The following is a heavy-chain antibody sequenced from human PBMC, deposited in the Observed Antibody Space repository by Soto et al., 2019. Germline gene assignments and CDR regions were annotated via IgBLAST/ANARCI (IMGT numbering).Heavy chain of an antibody. CDR3: AKDLFGGVVYDILTGYYTAGMDV. CDR2: ISGSGGSA. Sequence: PGGSLRLSCAASGFTFSSYAMSWVRQAPGKGLEWVSAISGSGGSAYYADSVKGRFTISRDNSKNTLYLQMNSLRAEDTAVYYCAKDLFGGVVYDILTGYYTAGMDVWGQGTTVTVSS. D-gene: IGHD3-9*01. CDR1: GFTFSSYA. J-gene: IGHJ6*02. V-gene: IGHV3-23*01.